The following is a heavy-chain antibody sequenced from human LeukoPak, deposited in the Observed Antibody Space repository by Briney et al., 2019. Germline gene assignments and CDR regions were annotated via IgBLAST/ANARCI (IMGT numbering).Heavy chain of an antibody. CDR3: AKSSGWYEDAFDI. V-gene: IGHV3-23*01. J-gene: IGHJ3*02. CDR2: ISDSGGSS. D-gene: IGHD6-19*01. Sequence: PGGSLRLSCIISGLTFSSYAMSWVRQAPGKGLEWVSSISDSGGSSYHADSVKGRFTISRDNSKNTLYLQMNSLRAEDTAVYYCAKSSGWYEDAFDIWGQGTMVTVSS. CDR1: GLTFSSYA.